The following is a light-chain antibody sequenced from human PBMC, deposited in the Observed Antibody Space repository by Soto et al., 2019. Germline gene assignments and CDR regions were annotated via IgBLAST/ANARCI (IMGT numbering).Light chain of an antibody. CDR2: EVN. Sequence: QSVLTQPASVSGSPGQSITISCTGTSSDVAFYNHVSWYQQHPGKAPKLLIYEVNNRPSGVSHRFPGSTSGNTASLPISGLQAEDEADYYCSSFASTHTYGFGTGTKGTVL. V-gene: IGLV2-14*01. CDR3: SSFASTHTYG. J-gene: IGLJ1*01. CDR1: SSDVAFYNH.